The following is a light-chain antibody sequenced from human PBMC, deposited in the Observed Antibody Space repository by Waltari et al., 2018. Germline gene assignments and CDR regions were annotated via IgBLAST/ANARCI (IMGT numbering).Light chain of an antibody. Sequence: QAVVTQEASLTVSPGGTVTLPCGSTTAAVSGGTFPFWFQHRPGHAPKTLIYDATRRQSWTPARVSGSLRGGKAALTLSGARPEDEADYYFLLSFGADRHVFGTGTKVNV. CDR1: TAAVSGGTF. V-gene: IGLV7-46*01. CDR3: LLSFGADRHV. J-gene: IGLJ1*01. CDR2: DAT.